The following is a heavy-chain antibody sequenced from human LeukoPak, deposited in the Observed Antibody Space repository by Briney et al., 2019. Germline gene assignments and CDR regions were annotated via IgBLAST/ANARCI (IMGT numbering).Heavy chain of an antibody. D-gene: IGHD3-10*01. CDR1: GYTFTGYY. V-gene: IGHV1-2*02. CDR3: ARDRGLLWFGELSAYYFDY. Sequence: ASVTVSCKASGYTFTGYYMHWVRQAPGQGLEWMGWINPNSGGTNYAQKFQGRVTMTRDTSISTAYMELSRLRSDDTAVYYCARDRGLLWFGELSAYYFDYWGQGTLVTVSS. J-gene: IGHJ4*02. CDR2: INPNSGGT.